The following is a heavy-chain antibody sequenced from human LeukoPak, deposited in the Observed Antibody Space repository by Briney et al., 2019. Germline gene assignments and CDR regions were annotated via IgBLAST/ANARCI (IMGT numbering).Heavy chain of an antibody. CDR2: ISYDGSNK. V-gene: IGHV3-30-3*01. CDR1: GFTFSSYE. CDR3: ARDGYSGSYFDY. D-gene: IGHD5-12*01. Sequence: GSLRLSCAASGFTFSSYEMNWVRQAPGKGLEWVAVISYDGSNKYYADSVKGRFTISRDNSKNTLYLQMNSLRAEDTAVYYCARDGYSGSYFDYWGQGTLVTVSS. J-gene: IGHJ4*02.